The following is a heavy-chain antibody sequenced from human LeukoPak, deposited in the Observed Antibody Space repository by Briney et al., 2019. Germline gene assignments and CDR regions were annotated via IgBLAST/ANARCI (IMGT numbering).Heavy chain of an antibody. Sequence: GASVKVSCKTSGYTFTGYYMHWVRQAPGQGLEWMGWINPNSGGTNYAQKFQGRVTMTRDTSISTAYMELSRLRSDDTAVYYCARDWGHSDAFDIWGQGTMVTVSS. V-gene: IGHV1-2*02. J-gene: IGHJ3*02. CDR2: INPNSGGT. CDR3: ARDWGHSDAFDI. CDR1: GYTFTGYY. D-gene: IGHD3-16*01.